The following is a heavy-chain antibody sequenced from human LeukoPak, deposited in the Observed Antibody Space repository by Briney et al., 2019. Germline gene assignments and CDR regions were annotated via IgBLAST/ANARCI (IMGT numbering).Heavy chain of an antibody. CDR1: GDSISNGDFY. CDR3: ARGGAARLHFQN. D-gene: IGHD6-6*01. V-gene: IGHV4-31*03. CDR2: ISYSGSA. J-gene: IGHJ1*01. Sequence: SQTLSLTCTVSGDSISNGDFYWSWIRQHPGEGLEWIGHISYSGSAYYHPSLKSRVTISVDTSKNQFSLKLTSVTAADTAMYYCARGGAARLHFQNWGQGTLVTVSS.